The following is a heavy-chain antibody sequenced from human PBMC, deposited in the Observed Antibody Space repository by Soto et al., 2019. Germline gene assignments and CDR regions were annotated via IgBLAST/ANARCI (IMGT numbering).Heavy chain of an antibody. D-gene: IGHD2-2*01. Sequence: TLSLTCTVSGDSISGGASFWGWIRQPPGKGLEWIANVYYSGSSYYNPSLKSRLTISVDTTKNQFSLQLKSMTAADTAVYYCAKLSCTSSTCYFPGWFDPWGQGTLVTVS. V-gene: IGHV4-31*03. CDR3: AKLSCTSSTCYFPGWFDP. CDR1: GDSISGGASF. J-gene: IGHJ5*02. CDR2: VYYSGSS.